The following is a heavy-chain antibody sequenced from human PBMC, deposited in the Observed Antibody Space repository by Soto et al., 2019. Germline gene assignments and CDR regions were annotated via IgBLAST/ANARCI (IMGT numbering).Heavy chain of an antibody. CDR3: AKPKGADIPFAP. Sequence: QVQLVESGGGVVQPGTSLTLSCAASGFIFSRDGMHWVRQAPGKGLEWVAVISYHGSDIYYADSVKGRFTISRDNSKNTVYLQMNRLRPEDTALYYCAKPKGADIPFAPWGQGTLVTVSS. CDR1: GFIFSRDG. D-gene: IGHD3-9*01. CDR2: ISYHGSDI. J-gene: IGHJ5*02. V-gene: IGHV3-30*18.